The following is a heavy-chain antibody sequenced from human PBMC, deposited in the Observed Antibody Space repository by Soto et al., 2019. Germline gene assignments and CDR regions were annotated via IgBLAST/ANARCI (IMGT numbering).Heavy chain of an antibody. D-gene: IGHD2-15*01. J-gene: IGHJ4*02. CDR1: GFTFSGFD. CDR3: ARGQEVGAHFFDS. CDR2: IGTAGDT. V-gene: IGHV3-13*01. Sequence: GGSLRLSCEASGFTFSGFDMHWVRQPTGKGLEWVSTIGTAGDTYYAVYVKGRFTISRDNAKNSLSLQMNSLRAGDTAVYFCARGQEVGAHFFDSWGQGT.